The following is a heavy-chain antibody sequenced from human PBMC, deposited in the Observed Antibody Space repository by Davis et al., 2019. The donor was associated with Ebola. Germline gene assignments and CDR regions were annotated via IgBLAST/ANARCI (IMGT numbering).Heavy chain of an antibody. CDR3: ARDDNSFQSPDC. J-gene: IGHJ4*02. Sequence: MPSETLSLTCTVSGGSISSYYWSWIRQPPGKGLEWIGYIYYSGSTNYNPSLKSRVTISVDTSKNQFSLKLSSVTAADTAMYYCARDDNSFQSPDCWGQGTLVTVSS. CDR2: IYYSGST. D-gene: IGHD4-11*01. V-gene: IGHV4-59*12. CDR1: GGSISSYY.